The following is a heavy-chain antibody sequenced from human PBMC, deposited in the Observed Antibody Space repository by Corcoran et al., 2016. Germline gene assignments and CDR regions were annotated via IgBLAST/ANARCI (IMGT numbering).Heavy chain of an antibody. CDR1: GGSISSSSYY. CDR3: ARRGSGGWIAGFFFDD. J-gene: IGHJ4*02. CDR2: IYYSGST. D-gene: IGHD2-15*01. Sequence: QLQLQESGPGLVKPSETLSLTCTVSGGSISSSSYYWGWIRQPPGKGLEWIGSIYYSGSTYSNPSLKSRVTIAVDTSKNQFSLKLRFVTDADTAVYEWARRGSGGWIAGFFFDDWGQGTLVTVSS. V-gene: IGHV4-39*01.